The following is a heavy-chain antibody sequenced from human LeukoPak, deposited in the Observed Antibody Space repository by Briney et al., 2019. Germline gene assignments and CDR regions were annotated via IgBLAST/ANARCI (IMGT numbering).Heavy chain of an antibody. CDR1: GFTFSSSW. J-gene: IGHJ4*02. D-gene: IGHD2-15*01. V-gene: IGHV3-7*04. Sequence: GGSLRPSCAASGFTFSSSWMSWVRPAPGKGVWWVANIKQDGSEKYYMDSVKGRFTISRDNAKNALYLQKNSLRAEDTAVDYCARGYCSGGSCFDYWGQGTMVTVSS. CDR2: IKQDGSEK. CDR3: ARGYCSGGSCFDY.